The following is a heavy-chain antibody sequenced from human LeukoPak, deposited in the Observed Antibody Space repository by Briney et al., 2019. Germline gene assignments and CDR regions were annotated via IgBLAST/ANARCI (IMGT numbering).Heavy chain of an antibody. V-gene: IGHV4-59*01. J-gene: IGHJ3*02. CDR2: IDYRGST. Sequence: SETLPLTCTVSGDSISTYYWSWIRQPPGQGLERIAYIDYRGSTTYNPSLRSRVTISVDTSRNQFSLKLYSVTAADTAVYYCARSRSGYSYDHAAFEIWGQGTMVTVSS. CDR3: ARSRSGYSYDHAAFEI. CDR1: GDSISTYY. D-gene: IGHD5-18*01.